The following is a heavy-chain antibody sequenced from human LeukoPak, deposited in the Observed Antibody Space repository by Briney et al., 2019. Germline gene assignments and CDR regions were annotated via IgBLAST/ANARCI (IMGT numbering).Heavy chain of an antibody. CDR2: IRAYNGNT. CDR3: LRDRLGATSVDAFDI. CDR1: SYTFTRFG. Sequence: PSVKLSCKVSSYTFTRFGTSWVRHPRAQGLEWMGWIRAYNGNTNYAQKLQGRVTMTTDTSTRTAYMELRSLRSDHPAVYYCLRDRLGATSVDAFDIWGQGTMVTVSS. J-gene: IGHJ3*02. V-gene: IGHV1-18*01. D-gene: IGHD1-26*01.